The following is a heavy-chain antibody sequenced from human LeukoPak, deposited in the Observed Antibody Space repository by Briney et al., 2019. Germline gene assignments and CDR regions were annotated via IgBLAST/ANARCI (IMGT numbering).Heavy chain of an antibody. Sequence: GGSLRLSCSASGFTLSDYGMHWVRQAPGKGLEWVTFIRYDASIRYYADSVKGRFTISRDNSKNTLYLQMNSLRAEDTAVYYCARSGTAMASTTYNWFDPWGQGTLVTVSS. V-gene: IGHV3-30*02. D-gene: IGHD5-18*01. CDR2: IRYDASIR. CDR3: ARSGTAMASTTYNWFDP. J-gene: IGHJ5*02. CDR1: GFTLSDYG.